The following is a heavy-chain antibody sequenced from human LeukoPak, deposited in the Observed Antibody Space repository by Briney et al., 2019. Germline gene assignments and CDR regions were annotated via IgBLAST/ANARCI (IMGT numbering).Heavy chain of an antibody. CDR1: GGSISSSSYY. CDR3: ARQYYYGSGSYLSPALDY. J-gene: IGHJ4*02. D-gene: IGHD3-10*01. CDR2: IYYSGST. Sequence: SETLSLTCTVSGGSISSSSYYWGWIRQPPGKGLEWIGSIYYSGSTYYNPSLKSRVTISVDTSKNQFSLKLSSVTAADTAVYYCARQYYYGSGSYLSPALDYWGQGTLVTVSS. V-gene: IGHV4-39*01.